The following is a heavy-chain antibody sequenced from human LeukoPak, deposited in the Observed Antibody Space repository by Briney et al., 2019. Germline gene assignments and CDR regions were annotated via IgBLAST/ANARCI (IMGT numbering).Heavy chain of an antibody. J-gene: IGHJ4*02. CDR3: ARGYCSSTSCYLYFDY. CDR1: GFTFSSYS. V-gene: IGHV3-21*01. Sequence: GGSLRLSCAASGFTFSSYSMNWVRQAPGKGLEWVSSISSSSSYIYYADSVKGRFTISRDNAKNSLYLQMNSLRAEDTAVYYCARGYCSSTSCYLYFDYWGQGTLVTVSS. CDR2: ISSSSSYI. D-gene: IGHD2-2*01.